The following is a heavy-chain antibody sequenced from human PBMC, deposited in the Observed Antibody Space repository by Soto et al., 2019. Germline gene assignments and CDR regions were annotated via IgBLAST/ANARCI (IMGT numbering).Heavy chain of an antibody. CDR3: ASLVAAPSSFSYYSYGMDV. Sequence: GGSLRLSCAASGFTFRSYTMDWVRQAPGKGLEWVSSISSSSSDIYYADSVKGRFTVSRDDAKNSLYLQMNSLRAEDPAVYYCASLVAAPSSFSYYSYGMDVWGQGTTVTVSS. D-gene: IGHD2-15*01. CDR2: ISSSSSDI. J-gene: IGHJ6*02. CDR1: GFTFRSYT. V-gene: IGHV3-21*01.